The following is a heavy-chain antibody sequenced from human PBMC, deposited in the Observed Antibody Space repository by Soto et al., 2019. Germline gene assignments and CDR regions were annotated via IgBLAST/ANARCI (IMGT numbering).Heavy chain of an antibody. CDR2: INDRGSRT. V-gene: IGHV3-11*01. CDR1: GFKFSDYY. CDR3: ASVGRGKDVSAFDF. Sequence: QVQLVESGGGLVKPGGSLRLSCAASGFKFSDYYMNWVRQAPGKGLEWVSCINDRGSRTYYSDSVKGRFTISRDNAKNALYLQMNSLRAEVTALYYCASVGRGKDVSAFDFWGQGTMVTVSS. D-gene: IGHD3-16*01. J-gene: IGHJ3*01.